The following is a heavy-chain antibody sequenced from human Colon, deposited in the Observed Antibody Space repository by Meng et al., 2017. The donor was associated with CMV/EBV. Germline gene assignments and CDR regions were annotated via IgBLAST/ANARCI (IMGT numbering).Heavy chain of an antibody. CDR2: INHSGTT. V-gene: IGHV4-34*01. D-gene: IGHD6-6*01. CDR1: GGSFTNYY. CDR3: ARGWVRDRSSLHFDY. Sequence: QAHLHQWGAGLLKPSETLSLTCALYGGSFTNYYWSWIRQPPGKGLEWIAEINHSGTTYYNPSLKSRVTLSLDSSTNQFSLKLSSVTAADAAIYYCARGWVRDRSSLHFDYWGQGTLVTVSS. J-gene: IGHJ4*02.